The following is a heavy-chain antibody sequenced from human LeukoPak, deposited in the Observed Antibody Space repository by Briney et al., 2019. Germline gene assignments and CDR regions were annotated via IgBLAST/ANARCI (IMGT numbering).Heavy chain of an antibody. CDR2: IKRDGSEK. CDR1: GFTFSNYW. V-gene: IGHV3-7*03. Sequence: PGGSLRLSCAASGFTFSNYWMTWVRRAPGKGLEWVANIKRDGSEKYYADSVKGRFTISRDNAKNSLYLQMNSLRAEDMALYYCAKDISDDSSGSSFDYWGQGTLVTVSS. CDR3: AKDISDDSSGSSFDY. D-gene: IGHD3-22*01. J-gene: IGHJ4*02.